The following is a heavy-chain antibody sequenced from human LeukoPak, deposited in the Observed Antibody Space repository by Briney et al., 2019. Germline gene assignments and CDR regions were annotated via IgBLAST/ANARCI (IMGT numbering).Heavy chain of an antibody. CDR3: ARADGSGSHHIDY. Sequence: PSETLSLTCTVSGGSISSYYWSWIRQPPGKGLEWIGYIYTSGSTNYNPSLKSRVTISVDTSKNQFSLKLSSVTAADTAVYYCARADGSGSHHIDYWGQGTLVTVSS. J-gene: IGHJ4*02. CDR1: GGSISSYY. D-gene: IGHD3-10*01. V-gene: IGHV4-4*09. CDR2: IYTSGST.